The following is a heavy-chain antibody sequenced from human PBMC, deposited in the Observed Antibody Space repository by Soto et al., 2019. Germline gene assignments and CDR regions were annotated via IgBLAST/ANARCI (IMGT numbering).Heavy chain of an antibody. J-gene: IGHJ5*02. CDR2: ILHDGSAE. Sequence: GGSLRLSCAASGFTFTSYGMHWVRQAPGKGLEWMALILHDGSAEYYADSVKGRFTISRDNSKTAVYLEMNNLRLDDTATYYCVSPHSDSSNAFDLWGQGTLVTVSS. CDR3: VSPHSDSSNAFDL. D-gene: IGHD3-22*01. CDR1: GFTFTSYG. V-gene: IGHV3-30*03.